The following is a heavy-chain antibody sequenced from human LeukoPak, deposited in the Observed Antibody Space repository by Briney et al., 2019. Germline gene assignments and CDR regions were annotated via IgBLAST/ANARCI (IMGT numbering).Heavy chain of an antibody. Sequence: PSETLSLTCAVSGGSISSGGYSWSWIRQPPGKGLEWIGYIYHSGSTYYNPSLNTRVTISLDRSKNQFSLKLSSVTAADTAVYYCARYCSGENCYSRSYDYWGQGTPVTVSS. V-gene: IGHV4-30-2*02. CDR3: ARYCSGENCYSRSYDY. CDR1: GGSISSGGYS. J-gene: IGHJ4*02. D-gene: IGHD2-15*01. CDR2: IYHSGST.